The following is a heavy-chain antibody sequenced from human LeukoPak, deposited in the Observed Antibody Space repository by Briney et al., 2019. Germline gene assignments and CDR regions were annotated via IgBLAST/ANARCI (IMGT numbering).Heavy chain of an antibody. V-gene: IGHV1-2*02. Sequence: ASVTVSFKASVYTFTVYYMHWVRQAPGQGLEWMGWINPNSGGTNYTQKFQGRVTMTRDTSISTAYMELSRLRSDDTAVYYCARSSTVTGRGWFDPWGQGTLVTVSS. CDR1: VYTFTVYY. CDR2: INPNSGGT. CDR3: ARSSTVTGRGWFDP. J-gene: IGHJ5*02. D-gene: IGHD4-17*01.